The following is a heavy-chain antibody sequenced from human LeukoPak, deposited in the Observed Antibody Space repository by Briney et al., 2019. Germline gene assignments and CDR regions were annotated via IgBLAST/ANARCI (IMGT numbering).Heavy chain of an antibody. CDR3: ARDLETTVTTISRGAFDI. D-gene: IGHD4-17*01. J-gene: IGHJ3*02. V-gene: IGHV1-69*13. CDR2: IIPIFGTA. CDR1: GGTFSSYA. Sequence: SVKVSCKASGGTFSSYAISWVRQAPGQGLEWMGGIIPIFGTANYAQKFQGRVTITADESTSTAYMELSSLRSEDTAVYYCARDLETTVTTISRGAFDIWGQGTMVTVSS.